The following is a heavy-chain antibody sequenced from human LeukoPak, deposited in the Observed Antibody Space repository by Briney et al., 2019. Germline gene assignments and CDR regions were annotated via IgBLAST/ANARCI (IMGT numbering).Heavy chain of an antibody. D-gene: IGHD3-22*01. CDR1: GYTFTGYY. CDR3: ARGPYYYYDTAPDY. V-gene: IGHV1-2*02. CDR2: ISPNSGGT. J-gene: IGHJ4*02. Sequence: ASVKVSCKASGYTFTGYYMHWVRQAPGQGLEWMGWISPNSGGTNYAQKFQGRVTMTRDTSISIAYMELSRLTSDDTAVYYCARGPYYYYDTAPDYWGEGTLVTVSS.